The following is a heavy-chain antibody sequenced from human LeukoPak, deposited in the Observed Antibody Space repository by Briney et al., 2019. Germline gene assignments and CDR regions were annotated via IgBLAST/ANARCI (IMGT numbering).Heavy chain of an antibody. V-gene: IGHV1-69*05. CDR3: ARDLLEIGAFDI. Sequence: ASVKVSCKASGGTFSSYAISWVRQAPGQGLEWMGRIIPIFGTANYAQKFQGRVTITTGESTSTAYMELSSLRSEDTAVYYCARDLLEIGAFDIWGQGTMVTVSS. J-gene: IGHJ3*02. CDR1: GGTFSSYA. CDR2: IIPIFGTA. D-gene: IGHD5-24*01.